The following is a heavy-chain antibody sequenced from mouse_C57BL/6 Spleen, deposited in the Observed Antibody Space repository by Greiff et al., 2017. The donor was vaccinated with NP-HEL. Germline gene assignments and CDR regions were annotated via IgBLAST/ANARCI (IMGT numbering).Heavy chain of an antibody. Sequence: QVQLQQSGAELVRPGPSVKVSCKASGYAFTNYLIEWVKQRPGQGLEWIGVINPGSGGTNYNEKFKGKATLTADKSSSTAYRQLSSLTSEDSAVYFCARSPESIYYYAMDYWGQGTAVTVSS. CDR2: INPGSGGT. V-gene: IGHV1-54*01. J-gene: IGHJ4*01. CDR3: ARSPESIYYYAMDY. CDR1: GYAFTNYL.